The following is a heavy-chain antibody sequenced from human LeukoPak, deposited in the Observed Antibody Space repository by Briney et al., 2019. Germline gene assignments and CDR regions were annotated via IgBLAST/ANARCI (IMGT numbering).Heavy chain of an antibody. D-gene: IGHD6-19*01. CDR1: GYTFTSYD. CDR2: IIPIFGTA. Sequence: SVKVSCKASGYTFTSYDINWVRQAPGQGLEWMGGIIPIFGTANYAQKFQGRVTITADESTSTAYMELSSLRSEDTAVYYCARGYSGGWLDYWGQGTLVTVSS. CDR3: ARGYSGGWLDY. V-gene: IGHV1-69*13. J-gene: IGHJ4*02.